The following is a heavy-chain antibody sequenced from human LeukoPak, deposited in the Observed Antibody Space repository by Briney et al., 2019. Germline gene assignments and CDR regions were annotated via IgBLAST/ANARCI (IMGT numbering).Heavy chain of an antibody. D-gene: IGHD5-24*01. CDR1: GFTFSGYA. CDR2: ISSDGSKK. J-gene: IGHJ6*02. CDR3: ARDRESLYSYGMDV. Sequence: GRSLRLSCAASGFTFSGYAMHWVPQAPGKGLEGGAIISSDGSKKYYTDSGRGRFTISRDNSENTLYRQMNSLRAEDTDVYYCARDRESLYSYGMDVWAKGPRSPSP. V-gene: IGHV3-30*04.